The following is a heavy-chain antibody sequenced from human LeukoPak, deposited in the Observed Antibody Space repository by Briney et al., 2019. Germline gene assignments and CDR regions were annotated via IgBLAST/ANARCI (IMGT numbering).Heavy chain of an antibody. CDR1: GGSISSGGYS. V-gene: IGHV4-30-2*01. CDR3: VRGNPTQFDY. J-gene: IGHJ4*02. Sequence: SETLSLTCAVSGGSISSGGYSWSWIRQPPGKGLEWIGYIYHSGSTYYNPSLKSRVTISVDRSKNQFSLKLSSVTAADTAVYYCVRGNPTQFDYWGQGTLVTVSS. CDR2: IYHSGST.